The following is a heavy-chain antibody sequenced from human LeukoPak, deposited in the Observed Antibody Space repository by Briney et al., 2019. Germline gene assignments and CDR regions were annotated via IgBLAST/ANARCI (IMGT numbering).Heavy chain of an antibody. CDR2: INPNSGGT. CDR3: ARVRPWLPRLFDY. Sequence: ASVKVSCKASGYTFTGYYMHWVRQAPGQGLEWMGWINPNSGGTNYAQKFQGRVTMTRDTSISTAYMELSRLRSDDTAVYYCARVRPWLPRLFDYWGQGTLVTVSS. D-gene: IGHD5-12*01. V-gene: IGHV1-2*02. J-gene: IGHJ4*02. CDR1: GYTFTGYY.